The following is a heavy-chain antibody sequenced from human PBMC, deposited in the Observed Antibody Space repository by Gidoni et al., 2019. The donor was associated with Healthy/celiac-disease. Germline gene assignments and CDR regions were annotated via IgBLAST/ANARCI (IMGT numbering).Heavy chain of an antibody. CDR1: GFSLRNARMG. CDR2: IFSNDEK. V-gene: IGHV2-26*01. Sequence: QVTLKESGPVLVKPTATLTLTCTVSGFSLRNARMGVSWVRQPPGKALEWLAHIFSNDEKSYSTSLKNRLTISKDTSKSQVVLTMTNMDPVDTATYYCARIYYYDSSGYYPLPYYFDYWGQGTLVTVSS. D-gene: IGHD3-22*01. J-gene: IGHJ4*02. CDR3: ARIYYYDSSGYYPLPYYFDY.